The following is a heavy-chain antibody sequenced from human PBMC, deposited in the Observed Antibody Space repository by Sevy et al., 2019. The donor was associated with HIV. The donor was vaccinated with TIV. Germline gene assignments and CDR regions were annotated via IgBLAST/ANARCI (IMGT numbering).Heavy chain of an antibody. CDR1: GFTFSNYW. V-gene: IGHV3-7*01. CDR2: IKQDGSEK. J-gene: IGHJ4*02. CDR3: AAGTGWLIDY. Sequence: GGSLRLSCAASGFTFSNYWMNWVRQAPWKGLEWVAIIKQDGSEKYYVDSVKGRFTVSRDNAKNSLYLQMDSLRADDTAVYYCAAGTGWLIDYWGQGTLVTVSS. D-gene: IGHD3-22*01.